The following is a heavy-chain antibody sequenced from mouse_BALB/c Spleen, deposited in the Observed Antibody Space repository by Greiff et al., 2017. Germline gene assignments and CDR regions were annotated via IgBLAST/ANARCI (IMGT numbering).Heavy chain of an antibody. CDR3: ARSDYYGSMFYAMDY. V-gene: IGHV1-14*01. D-gene: IGHD1-1*01. CDR2: INPYNDGT. J-gene: IGHJ4*01. CDR1: GYTFTSYV. Sequence: VQLQQSGPELVKPGASVKTSCKASGYTFTSYVMHWVKQKPGQGLEWIGYINPYNDGTKYNEKFKGKATLTSDKSSSTAYMELSSLTSEDSAVYYCARSDYYGSMFYAMDYWGQGTSVTVSS.